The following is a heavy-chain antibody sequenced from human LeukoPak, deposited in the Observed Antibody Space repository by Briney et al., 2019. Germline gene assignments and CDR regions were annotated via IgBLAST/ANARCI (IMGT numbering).Heavy chain of an antibody. D-gene: IGHD4-17*01. CDR3: ARGGYGALRGADY. CDR1: GGSFSGYY. Sequence: PSETLSLTCAVYGGSFSGYYWSWIRQPPGKGLEWIGEINHSGSTNYNPSLKSRVTISVDTSKNQFSLKLGSVTAADTAVYYCARGGYGALRGADYWGQGTLVTVSS. J-gene: IGHJ4*02. V-gene: IGHV4-34*01. CDR2: INHSGST.